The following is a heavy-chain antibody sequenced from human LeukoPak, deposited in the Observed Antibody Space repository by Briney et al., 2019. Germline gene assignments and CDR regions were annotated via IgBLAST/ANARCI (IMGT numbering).Heavy chain of an antibody. J-gene: IGHJ4*01. CDR1: GFTFSNHW. Sequence: GRSLRLSCAASGFTFSNHWLRWVRLAPRKWLQLVAKTDPDGRDKQHVYSIKGRFTISRDNAKNSLFMHMNSLRAEDTAVYYCAKDADWASYYWGQGTLVTVSS. CDR3: AKDADWASYY. V-gene: IGHV3-7*01. D-gene: IGHD3-9*01. CDR2: TDPDGRDK.